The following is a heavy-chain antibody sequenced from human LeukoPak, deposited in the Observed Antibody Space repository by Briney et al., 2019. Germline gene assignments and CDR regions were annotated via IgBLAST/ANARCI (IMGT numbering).Heavy chain of an antibody. CDR2: IYYSGST. J-gene: IGHJ4*02. D-gene: IGHD4-17*01. V-gene: IGHV4-59*01. Sequence: SETLSLTCTVSGGSISSYYWSWIRQPPGKGLEWIGYIYYSGSTNYNPSLKSRVTIPVDTSKNQFSLKLSSVTAADTAVYYCARGDSDGDSGYFDYWGQGTLVTVSS. CDR3: ARGDSDGDSGYFDY. CDR1: GGSISSYY.